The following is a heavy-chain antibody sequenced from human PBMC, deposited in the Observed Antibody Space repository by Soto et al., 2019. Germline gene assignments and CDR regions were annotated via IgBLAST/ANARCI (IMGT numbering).Heavy chain of an antibody. CDR3: ARPDNFHSDSSGWANLFAY. V-gene: IGHV3-23*01. CDR2: IRFSVSDT. CDR1: GFTFSNYV. D-gene: IGHD6-19*01. Sequence: EVQLLESGGGLVQPGGSLRLSCAASGFTFSNYVMTWLRQAPGKGLEWVSSIRFSVSDTFYADSVKGRFTVPRDTSKNPLSLQMTRLGAEDPAVSFCARPDNFHSDSSGWANLFAYWGQGTLVTVSS. J-gene: IGHJ4*02.